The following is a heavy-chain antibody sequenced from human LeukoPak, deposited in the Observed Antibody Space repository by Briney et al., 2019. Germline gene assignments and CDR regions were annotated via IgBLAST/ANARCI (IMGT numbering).Heavy chain of an antibody. Sequence: GGSLRLYCAASGFTFSSHSMNWVRQAPGKGLEWVSSISSSSSYIYYADSVKGRFTISRDNAKNSLYLQMNSLRAEDTAVYYCARAKAGRGFDYWGQGTLVTVSS. CDR2: ISSSSSYI. D-gene: IGHD6-19*01. CDR1: GFTFSSHS. CDR3: ARAKAGRGFDY. V-gene: IGHV3-21*01. J-gene: IGHJ4*02.